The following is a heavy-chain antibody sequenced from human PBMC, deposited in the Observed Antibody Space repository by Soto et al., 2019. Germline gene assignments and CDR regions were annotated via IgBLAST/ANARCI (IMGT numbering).Heavy chain of an antibody. J-gene: IGHJ6*03. Sequence: ASVKVSCKASGYTYTSYGISWVRQAPGQGLEWMGWISAYNGSTNYAQKLQGRVTMTTDTSTSTVYMELSSLRSEDTAVYYCARVGPYSGPPRLRFLEWLPNMDVWGKGTTVTVSS. V-gene: IGHV1-18*01. CDR2: ISAYNGST. D-gene: IGHD3-3*01. CDR3: ARVGPYSGPPRLRFLEWLPNMDV. CDR1: GYTYTSYG.